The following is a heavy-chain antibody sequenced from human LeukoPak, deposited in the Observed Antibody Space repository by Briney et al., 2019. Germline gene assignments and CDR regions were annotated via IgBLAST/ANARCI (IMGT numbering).Heavy chain of an antibody. CDR3: ARGSTTQSFDY. CDR2: IYYSGST. V-gene: IGHV4-59*12. CDR1: GGSISSYY. D-gene: IGHD4-17*01. Sequence: PSETLSLTCTVSGGSISSYYWSWIRQPPGKGLEWIGYIYYSGSTNYNPSLKSRVTISVDRSKNQFSLKLSSVTAADTAVYYCARGSTTQSFDYWGQGTLVTVSS. J-gene: IGHJ4*02.